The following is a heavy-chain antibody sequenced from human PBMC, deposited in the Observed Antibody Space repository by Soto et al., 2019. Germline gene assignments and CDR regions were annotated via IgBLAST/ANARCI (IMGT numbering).Heavy chain of an antibody. V-gene: IGHV1-46*01. CDR2: FNPGAGGR. CDR3: ARDLGVWFGELLGPGMDV. Sequence: ASVKVSCKASGYTFTSYYIHWVRQAPGQGLEWMGIFNPGAGGRSYAQKFQGRVTVTRDTSTSTVYMELSRLRSEDTAVYYCARDLGVWFGELLGPGMDVWGQGTTVNVSS. CDR1: GYTFTSYY. D-gene: IGHD3-10*01. J-gene: IGHJ6*02.